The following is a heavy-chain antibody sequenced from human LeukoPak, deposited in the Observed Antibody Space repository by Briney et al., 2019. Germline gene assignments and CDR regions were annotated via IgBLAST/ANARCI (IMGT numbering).Heavy chain of an antibody. J-gene: IGHJ4*02. D-gene: IGHD3-22*01. CDR1: GYSFTSYW. CDR2: IYPGDSDT. Sequence: GESLKISCKGSGYSFTSYWIGWVRQMPGKGLEWMGIIYPGDSDTRYSPSFQGQVTISADKSISTAYLQWSSLKASDTAMYYCARAPFRRYYDPFQWKCPDYWGQGTLVTVSS. CDR3: ARAPFRRYYDPFQWKCPDY. V-gene: IGHV5-51*01.